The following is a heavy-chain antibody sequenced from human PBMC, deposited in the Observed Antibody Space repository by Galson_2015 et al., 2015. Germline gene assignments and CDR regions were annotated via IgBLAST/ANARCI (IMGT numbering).Heavy chain of an antibody. Sequence: SLRLSCAASGFTFSNYGLHWVRQGPGRGLEWVAYIWYDGNNKYYGDSVKGRFTISRDNSKNTVYLQMNSLRVEDTAVYYSARDRSVAARSFDSGAQETRVTVSS. CDR1: GFTFSNYG. CDR2: IWYDGNNK. CDR3: ARDRSVAARSFDS. D-gene: IGHD6-6*01. V-gene: IGHV3-30*02. J-gene: IGHJ4*02.